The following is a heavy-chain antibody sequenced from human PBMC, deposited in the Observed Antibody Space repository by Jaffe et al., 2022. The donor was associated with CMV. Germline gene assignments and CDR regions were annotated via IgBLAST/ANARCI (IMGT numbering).Heavy chain of an antibody. J-gene: IGHJ4*02. CDR3: ARDVVAAAGQGDY. CDR1: GGSFSGYY. V-gene: IGHV4-34*01. Sequence: QVQLQQWGAGLLKPSETLSLTCAVYGGSFSGYYWSWIRQPPGKGLEWIGEINHSGSTNYNPSLKSRVTISVDTSKNQFSLKLSSVTAADTAVYYCARDVVAAAGQGDYWGQGTLVTVSS. D-gene: IGHD6-13*01. CDR2: INHSGST.